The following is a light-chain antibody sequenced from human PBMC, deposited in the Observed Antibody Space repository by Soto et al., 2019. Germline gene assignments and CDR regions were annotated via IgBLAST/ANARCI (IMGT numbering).Light chain of an antibody. V-gene: IGLV2-14*01. Sequence: QSALTQPASVSGSPGQSITISCTGTSSDVGGYNYVSWYQQHPGKAPKLMIYGVTNRPSGVSNRFSGSKSGNTASLTISGLQAEDEADYCCSSYTSSTTRSVVFGGGTKLTV. J-gene: IGLJ2*01. CDR1: SSDVGGYNY. CDR2: GVT. CDR3: SSYTSSTTRSVV.